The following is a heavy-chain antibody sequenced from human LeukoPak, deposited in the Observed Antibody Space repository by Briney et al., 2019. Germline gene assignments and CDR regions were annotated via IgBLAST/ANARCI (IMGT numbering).Heavy chain of an antibody. Sequence: GGSLRLSCAASGFTFSSYAMSWVRQAPGKGLERVSAISGSGGSTYYADSVKGRFTISRDNSKNTLYLQMNSLRAEDTAVYYCAKDGRGYYDSSGFPNWFDPWGQGTLVTVSS. J-gene: IGHJ5*02. D-gene: IGHD3-22*01. CDR2: ISGSGGST. CDR1: GFTFSSYA. V-gene: IGHV3-23*01. CDR3: AKDGRGYYDSSGFPNWFDP.